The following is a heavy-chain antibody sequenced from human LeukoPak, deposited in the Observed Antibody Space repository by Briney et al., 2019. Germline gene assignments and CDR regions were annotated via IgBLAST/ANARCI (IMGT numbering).Heavy chain of an antibody. CDR1: GGTFSSYA. CDR2: INPSGGST. D-gene: IGHD6-13*01. J-gene: IGHJ6*03. V-gene: IGHV1-46*01. CDR3: AREEAAGQYYYYYYYMDV. Sequence: ASVKVSCKASGGTFSSYAISWVRQAPGQGLEWMGIINPSGGSTSHAQKFQGRVTMTRDTSTSTVYMELSSLRSEDTAVYYCAREEAAGQYYYYYYYMDVRGKGTTVTVSS.